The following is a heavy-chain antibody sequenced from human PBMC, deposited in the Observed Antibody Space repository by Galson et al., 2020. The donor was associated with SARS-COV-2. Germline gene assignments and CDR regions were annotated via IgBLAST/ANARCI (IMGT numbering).Heavy chain of an antibody. Sequence: GDSLKISCAASGFTFNTYTMNWVRQVPGKGLEWVSSITTSSTYINYADSVKGRFTVSRDNAKNSLYLQMNSLRAGDTAVYFCARTGTPHYYYSYYMDVWGKGTTVTVSS. CDR1: GFTFNTYT. V-gene: IGHV3-21*01. J-gene: IGHJ6*03. D-gene: IGHD6-13*01. CDR3: ARTGTPHYYYSYYMDV. CDR2: ITTSSTYI.